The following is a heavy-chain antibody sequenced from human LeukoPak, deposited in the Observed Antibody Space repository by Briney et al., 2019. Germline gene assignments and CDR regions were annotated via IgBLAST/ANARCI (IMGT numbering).Heavy chain of an antibody. V-gene: IGHV4-34*01. J-gene: IGHJ2*01. CDR2: INHSGST. CDR3: ARAGYSYGSGTYWYFDL. CDR1: GGSFSGYY. Sequence: SETLSLTCAVYGGSFSGYYWSWIRQPLGKGLEWIGEINHSGSTNYNPSLKSRVTISVDTSKNQFSLKLSSVTAADTAVYYCARAGYSYGSGTYWYFDLWGRGTLVTVSS. D-gene: IGHD5-18*01.